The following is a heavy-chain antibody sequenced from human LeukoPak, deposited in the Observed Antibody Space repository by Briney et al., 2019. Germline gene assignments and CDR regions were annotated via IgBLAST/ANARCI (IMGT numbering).Heavy chain of an antibody. D-gene: IGHD5-12*01. CDR1: GFTFSSCS. CDR2: ISSSSSTI. CDR3: ARDWLRLGY. V-gene: IGHV3-48*04. J-gene: IGHJ4*02. Sequence: GGSLRLSCAASGFTFSSCSMNWVRQAPGKGLEWVSYISSSSSTIYYADSVKGRFTISRDNAKNSLHLQMNSLKAEDTAVYYCARDWLRLGYWGQGTLVTVSS.